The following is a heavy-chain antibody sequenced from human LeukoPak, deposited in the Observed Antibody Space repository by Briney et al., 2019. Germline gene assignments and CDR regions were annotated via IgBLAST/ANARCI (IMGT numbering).Heavy chain of an antibody. CDR3: AKESSGGWYFDY. CDR1: GFTFSSYS. D-gene: IGHD6-19*01. V-gene: IGHV3-23*01. J-gene: IGHJ4*02. Sequence: QSGGSLRLSCAASGFTFSSYSMNWVRQAPGKGLEWVSSIPASGGSTYYADSVKGRFTISRDNSKNSLYLQMNSLRAEDTAVYYCAKESSGGWYFDYWGQGTLVTVSS. CDR2: IPASGGST.